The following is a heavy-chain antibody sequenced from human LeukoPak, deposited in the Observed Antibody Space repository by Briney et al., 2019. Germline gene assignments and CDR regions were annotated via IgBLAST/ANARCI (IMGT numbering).Heavy chain of an antibody. CDR3: ARERGGSQWEGPVQVGYYFDY. CDR2: IYYGGST. J-gene: IGHJ4*02. CDR1: GGSTSSGDYC. V-gene: IGHV4-30-4*01. Sequence: SETLSLTCTVSGGSTSSGDYCWGWIRLPPGKGLGWMVYIYYGGSTYYNPSFRGQVTISVATSKNQFSLKLSSVTAADTAVYYCARERGGSQWEGPVQVGYYFDYWGQGTLVTASS. D-gene: IGHD1-26*01.